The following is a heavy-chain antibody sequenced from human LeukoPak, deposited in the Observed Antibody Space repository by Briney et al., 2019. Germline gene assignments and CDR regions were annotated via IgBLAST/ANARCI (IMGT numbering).Heavy chain of an antibody. CDR1: GGSISSSSYY. J-gene: IGHJ4*02. V-gene: IGHV4-39*07. CDR3: SGEGVGMIVSDY. Sequence: SETLSLTCTVSGGSISSSSYYWGWIRQPPGKGLEWFGSIYYSGSAYYNPSLKSRVTISVDTSKNQFSLKLSSVTAADTAVYYCSGEGVGMIVSDYWGQGTLVTVSS. CDR2: IYYSGSA. D-gene: IGHD3-22*01.